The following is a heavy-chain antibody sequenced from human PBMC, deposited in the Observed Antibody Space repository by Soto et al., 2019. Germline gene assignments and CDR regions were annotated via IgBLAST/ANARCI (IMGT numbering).Heavy chain of an antibody. CDR3: VKDGASRSPPSQFIGAAVGPRGLDV. J-gene: IGHJ6*02. Sequence: GVSRRLSCSASGISFSGFGMYWVGQAPGKGLEYVSVISINGGSTYSTDAVKGRFTISRDKSKKTLYLQMSSLRADDTAVYYCVKDGASRSPPSQFIGAAVGPRGLDVWGQGTSVTVSS. CDR2: ISINGGST. V-gene: IGHV3-64D*06. D-gene: IGHD6-13*01. CDR1: GISFSGFG.